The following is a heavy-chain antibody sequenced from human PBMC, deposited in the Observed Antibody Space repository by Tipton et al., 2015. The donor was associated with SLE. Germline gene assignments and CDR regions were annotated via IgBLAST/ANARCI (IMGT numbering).Heavy chain of an antibody. D-gene: IGHD6-13*01. J-gene: IGHJ4*02. CDR1: GDSFTSGGSITSAHHY. CDR2: IYTTGSA. Sequence: PGLVKPSQTLSLICTVSGDSFTSGGSITSAHHYWSWIRQPAGRGLEWIGRIYTTGSASYNPTLKSRVTISIDTSKNQFSLKLSSVTAADTAVYYCARASEYTSSWAFDYWGQGTLVTVSS. CDR3: ARASEYTSSWAFDY. V-gene: IGHV4-61*02.